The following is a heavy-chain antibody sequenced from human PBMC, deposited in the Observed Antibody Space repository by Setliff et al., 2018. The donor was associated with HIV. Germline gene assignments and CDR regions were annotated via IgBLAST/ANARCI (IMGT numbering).Heavy chain of an antibody. CDR2: INLDSRAI. V-gene: IGHV3-48*04. CDR1: GFTFSSFA. D-gene: IGHD4-17*01. Sequence: PGGSLRLSCAASGFTFSSFAMNWVRQAPGKGLEWISYINLDSRAIYYAHSVRGRFTISRDNARDSLYLQMSSLRAEDTAVYYCARDRGDYGGYYYYGMDVWGQGTPVTVSS. J-gene: IGHJ6*02. CDR3: ARDRGDYGGYYYYGMDV.